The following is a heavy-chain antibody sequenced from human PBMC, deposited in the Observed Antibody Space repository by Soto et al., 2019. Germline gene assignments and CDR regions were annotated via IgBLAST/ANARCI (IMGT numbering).Heavy chain of an antibody. CDR2: IYSGGST. Sequence: EVQLVETGGGLIQPGGSLRLSCAASGFTVSSNYMSWVRQAPGKGLEWVSVIYSGGSTYYADSVKGRFTISRDNSKNTLYLQMNSLRAEDTAVYYCARGSHDSGYDFTTTFDYWGQGTLVTVSS. D-gene: IGHD5-12*01. CDR3: ARGSHDSGYDFTTTFDY. J-gene: IGHJ4*02. CDR1: GFTVSSNY. V-gene: IGHV3-53*02.